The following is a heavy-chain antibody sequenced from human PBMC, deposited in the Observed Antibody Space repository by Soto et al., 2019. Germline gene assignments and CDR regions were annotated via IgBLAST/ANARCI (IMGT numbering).Heavy chain of an antibody. CDR1: GFIFSDHY. Sequence: EVQLVESGGGLVQPGGSLRLSCAASGFIFSDHYMDWVRQAPGKGLECVGRIRNRLYGYTTVYAASVRGRFTISRDESESSVYIQIHSPITEDTAVYFCATSRPTNNLSGFDYWGPGTLVSVSS. J-gene: IGHJ4*02. CDR3: ATSRPTNNLSGFDY. V-gene: IGHV3-72*01. CDR2: IRNRLYGYTT. D-gene: IGHD1-1*01.